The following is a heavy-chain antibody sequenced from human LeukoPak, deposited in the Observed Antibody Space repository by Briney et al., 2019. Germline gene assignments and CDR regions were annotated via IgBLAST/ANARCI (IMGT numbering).Heavy chain of an antibody. J-gene: IGHJ2*01. D-gene: IGHD3-22*01. V-gene: IGHV3-7*01. CDR1: GFTFSSYW. Sequence: PGGSLRLSCAASGFTFSSYWMSWVRQAPGKGLEWVANIKQDGSEKYYVDSVKGRFTISRDNAKNSLYLQMNSLRAEDTAVYYCARDPYPTMIVVVSPAPPDLWGRGTLVTVSS. CDR2: IKQDGSEK. CDR3: ARDPYPTMIVVVSPAPPDL.